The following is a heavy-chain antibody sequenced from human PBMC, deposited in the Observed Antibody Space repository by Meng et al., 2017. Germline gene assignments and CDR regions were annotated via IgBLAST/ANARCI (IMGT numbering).Heavy chain of an antibody. D-gene: IGHD2/OR15-2a*01. CDR1: GFTFSDYY. CDR3: AKDILLQFDY. CDR2: ISGSGGST. Sequence: LSLTCAASGFTFSDYYMSWIRQAPGKGLEWVSAISGSGGSTYYADSVKGRFTISRDNSKNTLYLQMNSLRAEDTAVYYCAKDILLQFDYWGQGTLVTVSS. J-gene: IGHJ4*02. V-gene: IGHV3-23*01.